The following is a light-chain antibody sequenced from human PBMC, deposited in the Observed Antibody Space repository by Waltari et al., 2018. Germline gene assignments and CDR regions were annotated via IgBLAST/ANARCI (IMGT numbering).Light chain of an antibody. CDR2: DNN. CDR3: QSYDSSLSGSV. Sequence: QSVLTQSPSVSGAPGQRVTISCTGSSSNIGAGYDVHWYQQLPGTVPKLLIYDNNIRPSGVPARVSGSKSGTSASLAITGLQAEDEADYYGQSYDSSLSGSVFGTGTKVTVL. V-gene: IGLV1-40*01. J-gene: IGLJ1*01. CDR1: SSNIGAGYD.